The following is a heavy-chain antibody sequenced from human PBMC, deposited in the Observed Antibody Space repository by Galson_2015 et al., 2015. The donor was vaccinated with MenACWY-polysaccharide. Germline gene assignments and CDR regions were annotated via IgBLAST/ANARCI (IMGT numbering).Heavy chain of an antibody. D-gene: IGHD2-15*01. CDR2: INADGSTT. Sequence: SLRLSCAASGFSFSTYWMHWVRHAPGKGLVWVSRINADGSTTDYADSVRGRFTISRDNAKNTLYLEMNSLRAEDTAVYYCTKAGAKYCRGSSCSFNWFDPGAREPWSPSPQ. CDR1: GFSFSTYW. V-gene: IGHV3-74*01. J-gene: IGHJ5*02. CDR3: TKAGAKYCRGSSCSFNWFDP.